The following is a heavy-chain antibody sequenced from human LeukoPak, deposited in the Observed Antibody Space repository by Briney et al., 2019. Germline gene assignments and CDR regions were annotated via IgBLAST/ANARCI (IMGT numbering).Heavy chain of an antibody. D-gene: IGHD3-22*01. J-gene: IGHJ6*03. CDR3: ARDRYYYDSSANYYYTDV. V-gene: IGHV3-53*01. CDR2: IYGGGST. CDR1: GFTVSNSY. Sequence: GGSLRLSCAASGFTVSNSYMSWVRQAPGKGLEGVSVIYGGGSTHYAEAVKGRFTISRDSSKNTLYPLMNSLRAEDTAVYFCARDRYYYDSSANYYYTDVWGKGTTVTVSS.